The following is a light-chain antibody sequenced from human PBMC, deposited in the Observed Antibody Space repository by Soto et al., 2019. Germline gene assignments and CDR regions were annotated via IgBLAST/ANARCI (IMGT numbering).Light chain of an antibody. V-gene: IGKV1-12*01. CDR3: QQARRFPIT. J-gene: IGKJ5*01. Sequence: DIQMTQSPSSLSSSVGDRFTIIGLSSQDISNWLAWYQQKPGEAPKFLIYAASNLQSGVPSKFSVSGSGTDFTLTISSLQPEDFAVYYCQQARRFPITFGQGTRLEIK. CDR1: QDISNW. CDR2: AAS.